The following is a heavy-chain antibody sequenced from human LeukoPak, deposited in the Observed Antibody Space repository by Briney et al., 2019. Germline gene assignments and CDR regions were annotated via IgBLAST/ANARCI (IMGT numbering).Heavy chain of an antibody. Sequence: GASVTVSCKASVYTFTGYYMHWVRQAPGQGLEWMGWINPNSGSTNYAQKFQGRVTMTRDTSISTAYMELSRLRSDDTAVYYCAREGGFHYYGSGSYIGWGQGTLVTVSS. CDR1: VYTFTGYY. CDR3: AREGGFHYYGSGSYIG. CDR2: INPNSGST. V-gene: IGHV1-2*02. D-gene: IGHD3-10*01. J-gene: IGHJ4*02.